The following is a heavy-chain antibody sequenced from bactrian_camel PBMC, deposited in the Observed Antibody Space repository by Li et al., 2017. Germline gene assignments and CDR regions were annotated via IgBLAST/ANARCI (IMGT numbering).Heavy chain of an antibody. CDR3: AASSRSFMTAIEAFSVNNIDY. J-gene: IGHJ4*01. CDR1: GYDYSSFC. V-gene: IGHV3S1*01. CDR2: VSPGGTKT. Sequence: HVQLVESGGGSVQAGGSLRLSCVVSGYDYSSFCMGWFRQSPGKEREGVATVSPGGTKTYYADSVKGRFTISRDNAKSTVYLQMDSLKPEDTALYYCAASSRSFMTAIEAFSVNNIDYWGQGTQVTVS. D-gene: IGHD3*01.